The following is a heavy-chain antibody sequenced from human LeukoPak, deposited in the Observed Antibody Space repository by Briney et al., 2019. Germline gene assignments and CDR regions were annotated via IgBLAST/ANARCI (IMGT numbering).Heavy chain of an antibody. CDR2: MNPNSGNT. V-gene: IGHV1-8*03. CDR1: GYTFTSYG. J-gene: IGHJ6*03. Sequence: GASVKVSCKASGYTFTSYGISWVRQATGQGLEWMGWMNPNSGNTGYAQKFQGRVTITRNTSISTAYMELSSLRSEDTAVYYCARAPHRSNTYYDILTGYYNGGYYYYMDVWGKGTTVTVSS. D-gene: IGHD3-9*01. CDR3: ARAPHRSNTYYDILTGYYNGGYYYYMDV.